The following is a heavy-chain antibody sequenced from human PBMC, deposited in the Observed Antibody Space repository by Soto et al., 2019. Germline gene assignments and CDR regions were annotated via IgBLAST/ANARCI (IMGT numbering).Heavy chain of an antibody. CDR1: GFTFSTFA. V-gene: IGHV3-23*01. J-gene: IGHJ6*04. CDR2: ISGGGDGT. Sequence: GGSLRLSCAASGFTFSTFAMSWVRQAPGKGLEWVSTISGGGDGTYYADSVKGRFTISRDNSKNTMYLQMDSLRAEDTAVYYCAKDRPTPSSSKLDVWGKGTRVTVSS. D-gene: IGHD6-6*01. CDR3: AKDRPTPSSSKLDV.